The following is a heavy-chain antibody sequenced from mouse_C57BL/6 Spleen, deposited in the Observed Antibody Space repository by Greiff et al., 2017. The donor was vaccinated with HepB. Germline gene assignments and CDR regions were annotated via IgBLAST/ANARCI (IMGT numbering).Heavy chain of an antibody. J-gene: IGHJ3*01. CDR1: GFTFSDYG. V-gene: IGHV5-17*01. D-gene: IGHD3-2*02. CDR3: ARPAAQAWFAY. Sequence: EVQRVESGGGLVKPGGSLKLSCAASGFTFSDYGMHWVRQAPEKGLEWVAYISSGSSTIYYADTVKGRFTISRDNAKNTLFLQMTSLRSEDTAMYYCARPAAQAWFAYWGQGTLVTVSA. CDR2: ISSGSSTI.